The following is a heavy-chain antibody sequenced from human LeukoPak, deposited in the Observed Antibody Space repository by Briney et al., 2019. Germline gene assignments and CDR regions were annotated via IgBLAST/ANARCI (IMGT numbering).Heavy chain of an antibody. V-gene: IGHV1-18*04. CDR1: GYTFTSYY. D-gene: IGHD6-19*01. Sequence: ASVKVSCKASGYTFTSYYMHWVRQAPGQGLEWMGWISAYNGNTNYAQKLQGRVTMTTDTSTSTAYMELRSLRSDDTAVYYCATRPSYSSGYDAFDIWGQGTMVTVSS. CDR3: ATRPSYSSGYDAFDI. J-gene: IGHJ3*02. CDR2: ISAYNGNT.